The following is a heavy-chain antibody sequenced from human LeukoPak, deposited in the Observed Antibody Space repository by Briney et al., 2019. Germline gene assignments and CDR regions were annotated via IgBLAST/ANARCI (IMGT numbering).Heavy chain of an antibody. Sequence: SVKVSCKASGGTFTNYAINWVRQAPGQGLEWMGRIIPILDVKNYAQKFQGRVTITADQSTSTAYMELSSLRSEDTAGYYCARGGGVDILTGFQYWGQGTLVTVSS. CDR2: IIPILDVK. CDR1: GGTFTNYA. D-gene: IGHD3-9*01. CDR3: ARGGGVDILTGFQY. V-gene: IGHV1-69*04. J-gene: IGHJ4*02.